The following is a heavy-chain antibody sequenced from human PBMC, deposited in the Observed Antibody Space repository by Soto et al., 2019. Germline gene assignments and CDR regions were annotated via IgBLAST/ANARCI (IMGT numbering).Heavy chain of an antibody. D-gene: IGHD2-15*01. CDR3: ARKENCSGGTCYSEYFHR. CDR1: GYTFTIYY. CDR2: VNPSGGST. J-gene: IGHJ1*01. V-gene: IGHV1-46*01. Sequence: ASVKVSCKASGYTFTIYYMHWVRLAPGQGLEWMGVVNPSGGSTKDAQNFQGRVTMTRDTSTTTSYMELSSLRSDDTAIYYCARKENCSGGTCYSEYFHRWGQGTLVTVSS.